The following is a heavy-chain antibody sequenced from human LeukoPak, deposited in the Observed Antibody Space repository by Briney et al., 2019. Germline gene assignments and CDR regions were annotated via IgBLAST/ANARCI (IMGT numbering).Heavy chain of an antibody. CDR2: IWYDGSNK. Sequence: GRSLRLSCAASGFTFSNYDMHWVRQAPGKGLEWVAVIWYDGSNKYYVDSVKGRFTISRDISKNTLYLQMNSLSAEDTAVYYCARHGYNYGFDYWGQGTLVTVSS. CDR3: ARHGYNYGFDY. J-gene: IGHJ4*02. V-gene: IGHV3-33*01. D-gene: IGHD5-24*01. CDR1: GFTFSNYD.